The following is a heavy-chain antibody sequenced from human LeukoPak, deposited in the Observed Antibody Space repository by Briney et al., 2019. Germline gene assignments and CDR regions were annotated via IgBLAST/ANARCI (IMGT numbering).Heavy chain of an antibody. Sequence: SVKVSCKASGGTFSSYAISWVRQTPGQGLEWMGGIIPIFGTANYAQKFQGRATITADESTSTAYMELSSLRSEDTAVYYCARADIVVVPAAQGNSWFDPWGQGTLVTVSS. CDR2: IIPIFGTA. J-gene: IGHJ5*02. CDR1: GGTFSSYA. V-gene: IGHV1-69*13. CDR3: ARADIVVVPAAQGNSWFDP. D-gene: IGHD2-2*01.